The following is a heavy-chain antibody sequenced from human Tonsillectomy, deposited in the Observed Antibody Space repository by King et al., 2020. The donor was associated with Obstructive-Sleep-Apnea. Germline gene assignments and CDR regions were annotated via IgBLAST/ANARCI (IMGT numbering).Heavy chain of an antibody. J-gene: IGHJ4*02. CDR2: MYYSGNT. Sequence: VQLQESGPGLVKPSETLSLTCTVSGGSISNYYWSWIRQPPGKGLEWIGYMYYSGNTNFNPSLKSRVTISADTSMIQFSLRLSSVTAADTAVYYCARHRGVEDYGGYGDYFDYWGQGTLVTVSS. CDR1: GGSISNYY. D-gene: IGHD5-12*01. V-gene: IGHV4-59*08. CDR3: ARHRGVEDYGGYGDYFDY.